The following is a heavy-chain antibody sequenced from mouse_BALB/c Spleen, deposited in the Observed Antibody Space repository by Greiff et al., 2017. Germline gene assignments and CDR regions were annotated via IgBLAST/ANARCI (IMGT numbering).Heavy chain of an antibody. CDR2: ISYDGSN. V-gene: IGHV3-6*02. J-gene: IGHJ2*01. CDR3: ARYGNERYYFDY. CDR1: GYSITSGYY. Sequence: EVKLQESGPGLVKPSQSLSLTCSVTGYSITSGYYWNWIRQFPGNKLEWMGYISYDGSNNYNPSLKNRISITRDTSKNQFFLKLNSVTTEDTATYYCARYGNERYYFDYWGQGTTLTVSS. D-gene: IGHD2-10*02.